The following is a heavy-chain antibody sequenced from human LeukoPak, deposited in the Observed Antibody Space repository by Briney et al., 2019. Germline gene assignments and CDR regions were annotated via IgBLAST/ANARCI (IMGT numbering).Heavy chain of an antibody. J-gene: IGHJ4*02. CDR3: ARDSEYYYGSGSYQPH. D-gene: IGHD3-10*01. Sequence: GGSLRLSCAASGFTFNMYWMTWVSQAPGKGLEWVATIKNDGSEKYYVDSVKGRFTISRDNAKNSLYLQMDSLRAEDTAVYYYARDSEYYYGSGSYQPHWGQGTLVTVSS. CDR2: IKNDGSEK. CDR1: GFTFNMYW. V-gene: IGHV3-7*01.